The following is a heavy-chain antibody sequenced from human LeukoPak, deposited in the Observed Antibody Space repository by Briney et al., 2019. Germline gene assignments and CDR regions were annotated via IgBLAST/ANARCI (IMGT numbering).Heavy chain of an antibody. V-gene: IGHV3-48*01. Sequence: GGSLRLSCAASGFTFSSYSMNWVRQAPGKGLEWVSYISSSSSTIYYADSVKGRFTISRDNAKNSLYLQMNSLRAEDTAVYYCARDPYCSGGSCNDYWGQGTLVTVSS. CDR2: ISSSSSTI. CDR3: ARDPYCSGGSCNDY. D-gene: IGHD2-15*01. J-gene: IGHJ4*02. CDR1: GFTFSSYS.